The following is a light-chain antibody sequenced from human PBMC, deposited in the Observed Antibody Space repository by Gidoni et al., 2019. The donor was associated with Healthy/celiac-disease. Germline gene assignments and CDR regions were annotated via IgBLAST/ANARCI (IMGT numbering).Light chain of an antibody. J-gene: IGKJ2*01. CDR1: HSISSW. V-gene: IGKV1-5*03. CDR2: KGC. Sequence: IQMTKSPSTLSASVGDRDTITCRASHSISSWLAWYQQKPGKAPKLLIYKGCSLKSGVPSRFSGSGSGTEFTLTISSLQPDDFETYYCQRYNSYTPYTFGQGTKLEIK. CDR3: QRYNSYTPYT.